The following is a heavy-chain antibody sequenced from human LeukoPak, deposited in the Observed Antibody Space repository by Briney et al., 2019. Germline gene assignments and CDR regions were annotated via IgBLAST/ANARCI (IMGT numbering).Heavy chain of an antibody. J-gene: IGHJ4*02. V-gene: IGHV1-8*01. CDR2: MNPNSGNT. Sequence: ASVKVSCKASGYTFTSYDINWVRQATGQGLEWMGWMNPNSGNTGYAQKFQGRVTMTRNTSISTAYVELSSLRSEDTAVYYCARGPTYYGSGSYLLFDYWGQGTLVTVSS. D-gene: IGHD3-10*01. CDR3: ARGPTYYGSGSYLLFDY. CDR1: GYTFTSYD.